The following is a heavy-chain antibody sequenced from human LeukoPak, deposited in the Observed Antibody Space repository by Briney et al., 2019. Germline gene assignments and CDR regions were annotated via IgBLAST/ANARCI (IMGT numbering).Heavy chain of an antibody. CDR3: ARPSYYYGSGSLGIDY. V-gene: IGHV3-23*01. Sequence: GGSLRLSCAASGFTFSSYGMSWVRQAPGKGLEWVSAISGSGGSTYYADSVKGRFTISRDNSKNTLYLQMNSLRAEDTAVYYCARPSYYYGSGSLGIDYWGQGTLVTVSS. D-gene: IGHD3-10*01. CDR2: ISGSGGST. CDR1: GFTFSSYG. J-gene: IGHJ4*02.